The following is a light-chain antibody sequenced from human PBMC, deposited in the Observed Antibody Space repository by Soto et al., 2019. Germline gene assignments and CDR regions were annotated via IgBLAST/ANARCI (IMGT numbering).Light chain of an antibody. V-gene: IGKV1-39*01. CDR2: AAS. Sequence: DVQMTQSPSSLSASIGDRITITCRSSQIISTYLNWYQQKPGESPKLLISAASNLRSGVPSRFSGSGSGTDFTLTINSLQPEDFANYYCQQSFTTPPYTFGQGTKLE. J-gene: IGKJ2*01. CDR3: QQSFTTPPYT. CDR1: QIISTY.